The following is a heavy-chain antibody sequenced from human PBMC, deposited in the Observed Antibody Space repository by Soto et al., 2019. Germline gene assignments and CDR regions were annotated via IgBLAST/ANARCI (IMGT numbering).Heavy chain of an antibody. D-gene: IGHD3-3*01. Sequence: SETLSLTCTVSGGSISSYYWSWVRQPPGKGLEWIGYIYYSGSTYYNPSLKSRVTISVDTSKNQFSLKLSSVTAADTAVYYCARRVFKRMYYDFWSGPDAFDIWGQGTMVTVSS. CDR2: IYYSGST. CDR1: GGSISSYY. J-gene: IGHJ3*02. V-gene: IGHV4-59*08. CDR3: ARRVFKRMYYDFWSGPDAFDI.